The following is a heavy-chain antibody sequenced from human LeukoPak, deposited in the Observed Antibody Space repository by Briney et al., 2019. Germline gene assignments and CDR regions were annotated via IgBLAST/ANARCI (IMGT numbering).Heavy chain of an antibody. CDR3: ARALREYSSGWVPYNWFDP. CDR2: IKQDGSEK. J-gene: IGHJ5*02. V-gene: IGHV3-7*04. CDR1: GFTFSSYW. D-gene: IGHD6-19*01. Sequence: TGGPLRLSCAASGFTFSSYWMSWVRQAPGKGLEGVANIKQDGSEKYYVDSEKGRFTISRDNAKNSLYLQMNSLRAEDTAVYYCARALREYSSGWVPYNWFDPWGQGTLVTVSS.